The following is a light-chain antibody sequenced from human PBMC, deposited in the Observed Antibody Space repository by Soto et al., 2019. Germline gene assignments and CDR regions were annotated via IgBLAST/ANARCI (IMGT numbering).Light chain of an antibody. CDR3: QQDGSSPGT. CDR2: GAS. J-gene: IGKJ1*01. CDR1: QSVSSSY. V-gene: IGKV3-20*01. Sequence: EIVLTQSPGTLSLSPGERATLSCRASQSVSSSYVAWYQQKPGQAPRLIIYGASSRATGTPDRFSGRGSGTDFPLTISRLAPEDFAVYYCQQDGSSPGTFGQGTKVEIK.